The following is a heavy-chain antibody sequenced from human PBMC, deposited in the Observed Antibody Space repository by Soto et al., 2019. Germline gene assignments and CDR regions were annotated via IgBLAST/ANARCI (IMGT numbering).Heavy chain of an antibody. J-gene: IGHJ1*01. D-gene: IGHD3-3*01. Sequence: PSEALSLTCTVSGGSISNSYWSWIRQSPGKGLEWIGYIYSSGSTHSPPSPSSRVTLSVEPSTDPFSMQVTSVAASDTAVYYCATGPPFGRWGQRTLGTRLL. CDR1: GGSISNSY. V-gene: IGHV4-59*12. CDR2: IYSSGST. CDR3: ATGPPFGR.